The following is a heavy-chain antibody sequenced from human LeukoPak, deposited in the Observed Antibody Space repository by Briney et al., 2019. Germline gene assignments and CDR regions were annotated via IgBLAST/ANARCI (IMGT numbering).Heavy chain of an antibody. J-gene: IGHJ4*02. V-gene: IGHV3-11*01. Sequence: GGSLRLSCAASGFTFGDYYMTWIRQAPGKGLEWISHISNSDRTIYYADSVKGRFAISRDNTKKSLYLQMSSLSAEDTAIYYCARSIVGVVVDYWGQGTLVTVSS. CDR3: ARSIVGVVVDY. CDR2: ISNSDRTI. D-gene: IGHD1-26*01. CDR1: GFTFGDYY.